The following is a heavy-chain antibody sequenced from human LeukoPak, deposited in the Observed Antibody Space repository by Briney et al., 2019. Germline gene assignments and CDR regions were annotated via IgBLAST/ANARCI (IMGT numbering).Heavy chain of an antibody. J-gene: IGHJ4*02. CDR3: AKGGKYSSSLLDY. CDR1: GFTFSSYG. V-gene: IGHV3-30*02. Sequence: VQPGGSLRLSCAASGFTFSSYGMHWVRQAPGKGLEWVAFIRYDGSNKYYADSVKGRFTISRDNSKNTLYLQMNSLKAEDTAVYYLAKGGKYSSSLLDYWGQGTLVTVSS. CDR2: IRYDGSNK. D-gene: IGHD6-13*01.